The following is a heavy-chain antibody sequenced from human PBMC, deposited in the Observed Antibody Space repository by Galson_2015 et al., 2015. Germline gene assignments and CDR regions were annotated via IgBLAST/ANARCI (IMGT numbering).Heavy chain of an antibody. CDR3: ARVGRAGRPGF. V-gene: IGHV3-48*03. Sequence: SLRLSCAVSGFTFSLYEMQWVRQAPGRGLEWLSYISGGGSSIYYADSVEGRFTISRDNAKNSLYLQMNSLRAEDTAVYYCARVGRAGRPGFWGQGTLVTVSS. D-gene: IGHD6-6*01. J-gene: IGHJ4*02. CDR1: GFTFSLYE. CDR2: ISGGGSSI.